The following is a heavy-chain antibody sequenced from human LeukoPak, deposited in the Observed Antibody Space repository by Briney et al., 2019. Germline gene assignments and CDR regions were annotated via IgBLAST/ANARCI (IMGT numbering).Heavy chain of an antibody. D-gene: IGHD3-22*01. J-gene: IGHJ4*02. Sequence: SETLSLTCAVYGGSFSGYYWSWIRQPPGKGLEWIGEINHSGSTNYNPSLKSRVTISVDTSKNQFSLKLSSVTAADTAVYYCAGRYYASSTADYWGQGTLVIVYS. CDR3: AGRYYASSTADY. CDR2: INHSGST. V-gene: IGHV4-34*01. CDR1: GGSFSGYY.